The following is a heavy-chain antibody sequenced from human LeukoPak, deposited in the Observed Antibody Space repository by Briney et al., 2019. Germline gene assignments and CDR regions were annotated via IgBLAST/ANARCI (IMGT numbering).Heavy chain of an antibody. CDR2: IYYSGST. Sequence: PSQTLSLTCTVSGGSISSGDYDWGWVRQPPGKGLGWSVYIYYSGSTYNNPSLKTRVTISVDTSKNQFSLKLSSVTAADTAVYYCARSTPSLYGDTPSAFDIWGQGTMVTVSS. CDR1: GGSISSGDYD. CDR3: ARSTPSLYGDTPSAFDI. J-gene: IGHJ3*02. D-gene: IGHD4-17*01. V-gene: IGHV4-30-4*01.